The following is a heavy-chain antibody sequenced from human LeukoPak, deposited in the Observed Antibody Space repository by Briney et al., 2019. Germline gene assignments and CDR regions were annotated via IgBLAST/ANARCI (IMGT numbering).Heavy chain of an antibody. CDR3: ARVVAKAYYDFWSGYYTPGAGMDA. CDR2: ISAYNGNT. Sequence: ASVKVSCKASGYTFTSYGISWVRQAPGQGLEWMGWISAYNGNTNYAQKLQGRVTMTTDTSTSTAYMELRSLRSDDTAVYYCARVVAKAYYDFWSGYYTPGAGMDAWGQGTTVTVSS. V-gene: IGHV1-18*01. J-gene: IGHJ6*02. CDR1: GYTFTSYG. D-gene: IGHD3-3*01.